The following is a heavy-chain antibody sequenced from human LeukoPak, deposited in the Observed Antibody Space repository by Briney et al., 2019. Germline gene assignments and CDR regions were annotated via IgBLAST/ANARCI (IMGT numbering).Heavy chain of an antibody. J-gene: IGHJ3*02. Sequence: PGGSLRLSCAASGFTFSSYAMHWVRQAPGRGLEWVALISYDGSNKYYADSVKGRFTISRDNSKNTLYLQMNSLRAEDTAVFYCARGKIRGFDAFDIWGQGTMVTVSS. CDR1: GFTFSSYA. CDR2: ISYDGSNK. CDR3: ARGKIRGFDAFDI. V-gene: IGHV3-30*14.